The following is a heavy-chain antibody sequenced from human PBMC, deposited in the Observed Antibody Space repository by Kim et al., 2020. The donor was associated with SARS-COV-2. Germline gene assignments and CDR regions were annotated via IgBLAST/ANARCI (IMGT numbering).Heavy chain of an antibody. D-gene: IGHD3-22*01. V-gene: IGHV4-61*02. CDR1: GGSISSGSSY. Sequence: SETLSLTCTVSGGSISSGSSYWSWIRQPAGKGLEWIGRIYTSGSTNYNPSLKSRVTISVDTSKNQFSLKPSSVTAADTAVYYCARDSYYDSSGYYTGWFDPWGQGTLVTVSS. CDR2: IYTSGST. CDR3: ARDSYYDSSGYYTGWFDP. J-gene: IGHJ5*02.